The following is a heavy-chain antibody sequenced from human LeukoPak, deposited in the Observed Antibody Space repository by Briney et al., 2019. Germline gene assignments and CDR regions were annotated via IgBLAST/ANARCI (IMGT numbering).Heavy chain of an antibody. CDR3: AIINHPDGRVY. V-gene: IGHV5-51*01. D-gene: IGHD5-24*01. CDR2: IYAGNSEA. J-gene: IGHJ4*02. Sequence: AGEALKILRWGFGYPLTSFWIGRVRPLPRKGLEWTAIIYAGNSEAKYSPSFQGQVSISTDRSISTAYLHWSSLKGSDTAIYYCAIINHPDGRVYWGQGNLVTVSS. CDR1: GYPLTSFW.